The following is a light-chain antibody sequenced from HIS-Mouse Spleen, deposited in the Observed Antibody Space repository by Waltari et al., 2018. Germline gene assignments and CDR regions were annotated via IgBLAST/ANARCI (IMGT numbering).Light chain of an antibody. CDR3: YSTDSSGNHRV. J-gene: IGLJ2*01. CDR2: EDS. CDR1: ALPKKY. Sequence: SYELTQPPSVSVSPGQTARITCSGVALPKKYAYWYQQKSGQAPVLVHYEDSKRPSGIPERFSGSSSGTMATLTISGAQVEDEADYYCYSTDSSGNHRVFGGGTKLTVL. V-gene: IGLV3-10*01.